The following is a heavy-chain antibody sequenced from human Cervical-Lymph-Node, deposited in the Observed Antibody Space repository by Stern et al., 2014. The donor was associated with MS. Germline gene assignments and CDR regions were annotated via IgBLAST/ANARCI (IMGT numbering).Heavy chain of an antibody. Sequence: QVTLKESGPVLVKPTETLTLTCTVSGFSLTNARMGVSWIRQPPGKALEWLAHRVLDDEKSYSTYLKGRLTISKDTSKSQVVLTMTNMDPVDTATYYCARMMQHLAGDAFDIWGQGTVVTVSS. J-gene: IGHJ3*02. V-gene: IGHV2-26*01. CDR1: GFSLTNARMG. D-gene: IGHD6-13*01. CDR3: ARMMQHLAGDAFDI. CDR2: RVLDDEK.